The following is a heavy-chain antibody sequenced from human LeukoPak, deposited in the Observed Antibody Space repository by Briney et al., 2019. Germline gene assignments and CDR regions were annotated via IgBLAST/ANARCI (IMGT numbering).Heavy chain of an antibody. J-gene: IGHJ4*02. CDR1: GASISSYY. CDR2: IYYSGST. Sequence: SETLSLTCTVSGASISSYYWSWIRQPPGKGLEWIGYIYYSGSTNYNPSLKSRVTISVDTSKNQFSLKLSSVTAADTAVYYCARAKDYYDSGGLYYFDYWGQGTLVTVSS. CDR3: ARAKDYYDSGGLYYFDY. D-gene: IGHD3-22*01. V-gene: IGHV4-59*01.